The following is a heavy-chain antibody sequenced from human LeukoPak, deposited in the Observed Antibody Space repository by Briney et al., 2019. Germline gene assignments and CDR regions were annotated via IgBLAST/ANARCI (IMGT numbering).Heavy chain of an antibody. V-gene: IGHV3-74*01. J-gene: IGHJ4*02. D-gene: IGHD6-13*01. CDR3: ARDEYSSSWYEGALDY. CDR2: INGDGSNT. CDR1: GFTFSSYW. Sequence: GGSLRLSCAASGFTFSSYWMHWVRQAPGKGLVWVSRINGDGSNTSYADSVKGRFTISRDNAKNSLYLQMNSLRAEDTAVYYCARDEYSSSWYEGALDYWGQGTLVTVSS.